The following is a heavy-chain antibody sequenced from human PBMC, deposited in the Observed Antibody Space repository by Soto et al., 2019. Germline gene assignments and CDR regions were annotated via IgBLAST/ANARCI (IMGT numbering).Heavy chain of an antibody. Sequence: ASVKVSCKASGYTFTRYGISWVRQAPGQGLEWMGWISAYNGNTNYAQKLQGRVTMTTDTSTSTAYMELRSLRSEDTAVYYCARRQLAAWPSFDPRDLLAVCGRGTTVPVSS. V-gene: IGHV1-18*01. CDR1: GYTFTRYG. CDR2: ISAYNGNT. D-gene: IGHD2-15*01. CDR3: ARRQLAAWPSFDPRDLLAV. J-gene: IGHJ6*01.